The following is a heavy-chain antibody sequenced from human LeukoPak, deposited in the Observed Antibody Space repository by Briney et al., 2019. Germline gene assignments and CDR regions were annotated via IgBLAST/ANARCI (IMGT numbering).Heavy chain of an antibody. CDR1: GYIFTGYY. J-gene: IGHJ3*02. Sequence: ASVKVSCKASGYIFTGYYMHWVRQAPGQGLEWMGWINPNSGGTNYTQKFQGRVTMTRDTSISTAYMELSRLRSDDTAVYYCARDSGWPRDAFDIWGQGTMVTVSS. CDR3: ARDSGWPRDAFDI. CDR2: INPNSGGT. V-gene: IGHV1-2*02. D-gene: IGHD6-19*01.